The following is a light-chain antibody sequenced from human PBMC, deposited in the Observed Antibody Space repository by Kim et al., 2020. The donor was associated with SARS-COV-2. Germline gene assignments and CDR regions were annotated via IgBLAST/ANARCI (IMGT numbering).Light chain of an antibody. V-gene: IGLV3-19*01. CDR3: NSRDSSGNLVV. CDR1: SLRSYY. CDR2: GKN. Sequence: SSELTQDPAVSVALGQTVRITCQGDSLRSYYASWYQQKPGQAPVLVIYGKNNRRSGIPDRFSGSSSGNTASLNITGAQAEDEADYYCNSRDSSGNLVVFG. J-gene: IGLJ2*01.